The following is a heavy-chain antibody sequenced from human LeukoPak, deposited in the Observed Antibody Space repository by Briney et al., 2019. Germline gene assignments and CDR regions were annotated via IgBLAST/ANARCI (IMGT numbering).Heavy chain of an antibody. CDR2: IIPIFGTA. D-gene: IGHD4-17*01. V-gene: IGHV1-69*13. Sequence: ASVKVSCKASGGTFSSYAISWVRQAPGQGLEWMGGIIPIFGTANYAQKFQGRVTITADESTSTAYMELSSLISEDTAMYYCAIDYGGSQSFDYWGQGTLVTVSS. CDR1: GGTFSSYA. J-gene: IGHJ4*02. CDR3: AIDYGGSQSFDY.